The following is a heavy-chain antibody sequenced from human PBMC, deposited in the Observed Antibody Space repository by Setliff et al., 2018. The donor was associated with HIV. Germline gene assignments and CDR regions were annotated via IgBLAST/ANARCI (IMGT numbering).Heavy chain of an antibody. CDR3: ARHLYNYGYYYMDV. Sequence: PSETLSLTCAVYGGSFSDYYWGWIRQPPGKGLEWIGSIGYSGSTYYNPSLKSRVTISVDTSKNQFSLKLSSVTAADTAVYYCARHLYNYGYYYMDVWGKGTTVTVS. J-gene: IGHJ6*03. D-gene: IGHD5-18*01. CDR2: IGYSGST. CDR1: GGSFSDYY. V-gene: IGHV4-39*01.